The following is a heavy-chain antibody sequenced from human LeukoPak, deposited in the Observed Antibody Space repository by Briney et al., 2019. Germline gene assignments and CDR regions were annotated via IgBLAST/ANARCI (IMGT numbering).Heavy chain of an antibody. Sequence: ASVKASCKASGYTFTSYYMHWVRQAPGQGLEWMGIINPSGGSTSYAQKFQGRVTMTRDTSTSTVYMELSSLRSEDTAVYYCARDPKWDRDYDSSGYYLDYWGQGTLVTVSS. CDR1: GYTFTSYY. V-gene: IGHV1-46*01. CDR3: ARDPKWDRDYDSSGYYLDY. D-gene: IGHD3-22*01. CDR2: INPSGGST. J-gene: IGHJ4*02.